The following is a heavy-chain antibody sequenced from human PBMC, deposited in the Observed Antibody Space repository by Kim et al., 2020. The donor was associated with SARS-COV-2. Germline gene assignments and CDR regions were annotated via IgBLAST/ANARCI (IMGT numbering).Heavy chain of an antibody. CDR2: INPNSGGT. D-gene: IGHD2-15*01. CDR3: AREFWDCSGGSCYPSSSMDV. V-gene: IGHV1-2*06. Sequence: ASVKVSCKASGYTFTGYYMHWVRQAPGQGLEWMGRINPNSGGTNYAQKFQGRVTMTRDTSISSAYMELSRLRSDDTSVYYCAREFWDCSGGSCYPSSSMDVWGQGTTVTVSS. J-gene: IGHJ6*02. CDR1: GYTFTGYY.